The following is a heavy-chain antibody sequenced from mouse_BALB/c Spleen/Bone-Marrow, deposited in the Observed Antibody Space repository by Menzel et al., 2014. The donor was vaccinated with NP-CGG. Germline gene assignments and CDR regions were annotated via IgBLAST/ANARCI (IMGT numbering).Heavy chain of an antibody. CDR3: ARRVYYDYDGGAWFAY. V-gene: IGHV1-85*01. D-gene: IGHD2-4*01. CDR1: GYTFTSYD. J-gene: IGHJ3*01. Sequence: QVQLQQSGAELVKPGAPVKLSCKASGYTFTSYDINWVRQRPEQGFEWIGWIFPGDGSTKYNEKFKGKATLTTDKSSSTAYMQLSRLTSEDSAVYFCARRVYYDYDGGAWFAYWGQGTLVTVSA. CDR2: IFPGDGST.